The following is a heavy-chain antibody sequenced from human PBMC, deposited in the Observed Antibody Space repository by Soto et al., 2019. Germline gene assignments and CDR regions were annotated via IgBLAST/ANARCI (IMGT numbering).Heavy chain of an antibody. CDR3: ARGSSSSSRVFDF. CDR1: GYSFTNYW. D-gene: IGHD6-6*01. CDR2: IYPGDSDT. J-gene: IGHJ4*02. V-gene: IGHV5-51*01. Sequence: EVQLVQSGAEVKKSGESLKISCKASGYSFTNYWIGWVRQMPGKGLEWMGSIYPGDSDTRYSPSFQGQVTISADKSINTAYLHWSSLKASDTAMFYCARGSSSSSRVFDFWDQGALVTVSS.